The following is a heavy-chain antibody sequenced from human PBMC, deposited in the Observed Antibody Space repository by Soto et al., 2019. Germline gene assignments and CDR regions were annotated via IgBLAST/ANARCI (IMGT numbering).Heavy chain of an antibody. V-gene: IGHV1-3*01. D-gene: IGHD5-12*01. CDR1: GYTFTSYA. J-gene: IGHJ4*02. CDR2: INAYNGNT. Sequence: ASVKVSCKASGYTFTSYAMHWVRQAPGQRLEWMGWINAYNGNTKYAQKLQGRVTITRDTSTSTGYMELRSLRSDDTAVYYCARGPGYRATDYWGQGTLVTVSS. CDR3: ARGPGYRATDY.